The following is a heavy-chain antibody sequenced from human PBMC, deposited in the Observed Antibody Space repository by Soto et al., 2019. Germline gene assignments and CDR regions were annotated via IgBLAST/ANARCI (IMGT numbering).Heavy chain of an antibody. CDR1: GYSFTSYW. Sequence: PGESLKISCKGSGYSFTSYWISWVRQMPGKGLEWMGRIDPSDSYTNYSPSFQGHVTISADKSISTAYLQWSSLKASDTAMYYCASQMYDYSINRKNYGMDVWGQGTTVTVSS. J-gene: IGHJ6*02. V-gene: IGHV5-10-1*01. D-gene: IGHD4-4*01. CDR3: ASQMYDYSINRKNYGMDV. CDR2: IDPSDSYT.